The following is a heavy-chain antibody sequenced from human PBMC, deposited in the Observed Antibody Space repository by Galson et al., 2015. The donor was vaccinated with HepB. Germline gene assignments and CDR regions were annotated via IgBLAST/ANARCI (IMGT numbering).Heavy chain of an antibody. CDR1: GFMFREYY. CDR3: TNLRGQIINGEIAFDS. Sequence: SLRLSCAASGFMFREYYMSWVRQAPGKGLECVSYIDGTGDTIYYAASVRGRFTISRDNTKNSLYLQMDSLKVEDTAMYYCTNLRGQIINGEIAFDSWGQGTMVIVSS. V-gene: IGHV3-11*01. J-gene: IGHJ3*01. D-gene: IGHD2-8*01. CDR2: IDGTGDTI.